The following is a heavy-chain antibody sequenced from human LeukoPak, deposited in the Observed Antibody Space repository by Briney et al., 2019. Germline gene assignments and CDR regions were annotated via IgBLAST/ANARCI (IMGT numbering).Heavy chain of an antibody. V-gene: IGHV3-9*01. J-gene: IGHJ6*03. Sequence: GRSLRLSCAASGFTFDDYAMHWVRQAPGKGLEWVSGISWNSGSIGYEDSVKGRFTISRDNAKNSLHLQMNSLRTEDTALYYCAKGDTAMVYYYMDVWGKGTTVTVSS. CDR3: AKGDTAMVYYYMDV. CDR2: ISWNSGSI. CDR1: GFTFDDYA. D-gene: IGHD5-18*01.